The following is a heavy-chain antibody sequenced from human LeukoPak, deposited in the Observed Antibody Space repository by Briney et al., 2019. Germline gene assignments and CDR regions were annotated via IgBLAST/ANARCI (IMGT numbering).Heavy chain of an antibody. V-gene: IGHV3-7*01. CDR2: INQDGSVK. Sequence: TGGSLRLSCAASGFTFSRNWMSWVRQAPGKGLKWAANINQDGSVKHYVDSVKGRFTISRDNVQNSLYLQMNSLTAEDTAVYYRARCDSGNSCYFDYWGQGTLVTVSS. J-gene: IGHJ4*02. CDR1: GFTFSRNW. D-gene: IGHD2-2*01. CDR3: ARCDSGNSCYFDY.